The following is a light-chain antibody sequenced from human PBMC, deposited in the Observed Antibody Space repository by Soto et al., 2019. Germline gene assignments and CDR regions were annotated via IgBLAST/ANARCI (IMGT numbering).Light chain of an antibody. CDR3: QSYDSSVRGSV. Sequence: QSVLTQPPSVSGAPGQRVTISCTGISSNVGAGYDVHWYQCFPGIAPKLLIYSNNRRPSGVPDRFSGSKSGTSASLAITGLQAEDEADHYCQSYDSSVRGSVLGHGTKVT. J-gene: IGLJ1*01. V-gene: IGLV1-40*01. CDR1: SSNVGAGYD. CDR2: SNN.